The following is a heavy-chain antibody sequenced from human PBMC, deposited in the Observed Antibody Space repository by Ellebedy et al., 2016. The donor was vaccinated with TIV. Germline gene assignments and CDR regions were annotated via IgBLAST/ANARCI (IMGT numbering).Heavy chain of an antibody. Sequence: AASVKVSCKTSGYTFTDYYIHWVRQAPGQGLEWMVWMNPNSGGTNYAQKFQGRVTVTRDTSTSTAFLELSRLRSDDTAVYYCTRDLTNIVSGDYWGQGTLVTVSS. V-gene: IGHV1-2*02. CDR3: TRDLTNIVSGDY. J-gene: IGHJ4*02. CDR2: MNPNSGGT. CDR1: GYTFTDYY. D-gene: IGHD5/OR15-5a*01.